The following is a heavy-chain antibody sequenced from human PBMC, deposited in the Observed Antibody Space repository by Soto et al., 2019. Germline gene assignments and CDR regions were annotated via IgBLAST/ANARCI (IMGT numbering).Heavy chain of an antibody. CDR1: GFTFSSYA. J-gene: IGHJ4*02. D-gene: IGHD5-12*01. V-gene: IGHV3-23*01. Sequence: GGSLRLSCAASGFTFSSYAMSWVRQAPGKGLEWVSAISGSGGSTYYADSVKGRFTISRDNSKNTLYLQMNSLRAEDTAVYYCAKLNLGYSGYDFVLFDYWGQGTLVTVSS. CDR2: ISGSGGST. CDR3: AKLNLGYSGYDFVLFDY.